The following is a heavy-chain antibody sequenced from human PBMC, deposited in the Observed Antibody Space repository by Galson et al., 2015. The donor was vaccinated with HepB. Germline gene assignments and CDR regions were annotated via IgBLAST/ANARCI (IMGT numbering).Heavy chain of an antibody. CDR3: ARDKFREPYRQNWFDP. Sequence: SVKVSCKASGYTFTGYYMHWVRQAPGQGLEWMGRINPNSGGTNYAQKFQGRVTMTRDTSISTAYMELSRLRSDDTAVYYCARDKFREPYRQNWFDPWGQGTLVTVSS. D-gene: IGHD3-10*01. V-gene: IGHV1-2*06. CDR2: INPNSGGT. CDR1: GYTFTGYY. J-gene: IGHJ5*02.